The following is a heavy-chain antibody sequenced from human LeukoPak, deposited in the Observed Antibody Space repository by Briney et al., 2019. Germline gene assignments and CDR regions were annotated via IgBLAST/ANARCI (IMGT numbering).Heavy chain of an antibody. CDR2: ISSTGTTI. Sequence: GGSLRLSCAASGFTFSDHEMNWVRQAPGEGLEWVSYISSTGTTIEYADSVKGRFTISRDNAKNSVFLQMNILRPDDTAIYYCARRFDCWGQGTLVTVSS. V-gene: IGHV3-48*03. CDR1: GFTFSDHE. J-gene: IGHJ4*02. CDR3: ARRFDC.